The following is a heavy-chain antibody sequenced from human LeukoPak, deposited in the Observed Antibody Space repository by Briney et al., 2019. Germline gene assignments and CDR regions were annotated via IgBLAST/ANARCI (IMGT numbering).Heavy chain of an antibody. CDR2: FDPEDGET. D-gene: IGHD1-26*01. CDR3: ATTSPRLEGAGSDY. V-gene: IGHV1-24*01. CDR1: GYTLTELS. Sequence: ASVKVSCKVSGYTLTELSMHWVRQAPGKGLEWMGGFDPEDGETIYAQKFQGRVTMTEDTSTDTAYMELSSLRSEDTAVYYCATTSPRLEGAGSDYWGQGTLVTVSS. J-gene: IGHJ4*02.